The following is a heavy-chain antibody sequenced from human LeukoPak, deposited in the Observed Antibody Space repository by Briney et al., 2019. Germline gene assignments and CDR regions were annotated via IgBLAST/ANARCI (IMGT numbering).Heavy chain of an antibody. Sequence: PLETLSLTCTVSGYSISSGYYWGWIRQPPGKGLEWIGSIYHSGSTYYNPSLKSRVTISVDTSKNQFSLKLSSVTAADTAVYYCARGGIAVYAFDIWGQGTMVTVSS. D-gene: IGHD6-19*01. CDR1: GYSISSGYY. V-gene: IGHV4-38-2*02. J-gene: IGHJ3*02. CDR2: IYHSGST. CDR3: ARGGIAVYAFDI.